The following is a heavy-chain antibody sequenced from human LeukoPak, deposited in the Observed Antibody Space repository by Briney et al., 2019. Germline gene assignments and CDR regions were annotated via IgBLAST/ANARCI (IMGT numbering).Heavy chain of an antibody. D-gene: IGHD2-2*01. Sequence: ASVKVSCKASGYTFTSYAMHWVRQAPGQRLEWMGWINAGNGNTKYSQKFQGRVTITRDTSASTAYMELSSLRSEDTAVYYCATVTHDIVVVPDYYYMDVWGKGTTVTVSS. J-gene: IGHJ6*03. CDR3: ATVTHDIVVVPDYYYMDV. V-gene: IGHV1-3*01. CDR1: GYTFTSYA. CDR2: INAGNGNT.